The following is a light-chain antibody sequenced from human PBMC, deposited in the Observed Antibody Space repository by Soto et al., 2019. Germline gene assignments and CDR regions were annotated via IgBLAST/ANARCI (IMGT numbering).Light chain of an antibody. V-gene: IGLV2-14*03. J-gene: IGLJ1*01. CDR2: EVI. CDR3: NSYTTSNTFV. CDR1: SRDIGAHNF. Sequence: QSVMTQPASVSVSPGQAITISCSGTSRDIGAHNFVSWYQQHPGKAPKLIIYEVINRPSGVSDRFSGSKSGNTASLTISGLQSEDEADYYCNSYTTSNTFVFGSGTKVTVL.